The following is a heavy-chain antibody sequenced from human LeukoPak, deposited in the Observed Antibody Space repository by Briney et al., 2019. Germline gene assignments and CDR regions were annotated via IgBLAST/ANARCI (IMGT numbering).Heavy chain of an antibody. CDR1: GIDFRASG. CDR2: ISGSGGST. D-gene: IGHD5-24*01. V-gene: IGHV3-23*01. J-gene: IGHJ4*02. Sequence: PGGSLRLSCAASGIDFRASGMHWVRQAPGKGLEWVSAISGSGGSTYYADSVKGRFTISRDNSKNTLYLQMNSLRAEDTAVYYCAKGVKRWLQESYFDYWGQGTLVTVSS. CDR3: AKGVKRWLQESYFDY.